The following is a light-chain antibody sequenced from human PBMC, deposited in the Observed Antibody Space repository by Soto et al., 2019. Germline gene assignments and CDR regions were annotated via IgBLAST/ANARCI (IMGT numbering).Light chain of an antibody. CDR2: AAS. CDR3: LQDYSYPQT. CDR1: QDIGND. V-gene: IGKV1-6*01. Sequence: IQMTQSPSSLSASVGDRVAITCRASQDIGNDLGWYQQKPGKAPKLLIYAASSLQSGVPSRFSGSGSGTDFTLTINSLQPEDFATYYCLQDYSYPQTFGQGTKV. J-gene: IGKJ1*01.